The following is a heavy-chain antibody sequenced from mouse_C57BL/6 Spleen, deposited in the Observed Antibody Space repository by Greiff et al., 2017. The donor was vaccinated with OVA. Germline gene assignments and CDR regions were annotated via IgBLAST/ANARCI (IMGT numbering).Heavy chain of an antibody. D-gene: IGHD2-5*01. CDR2: IDPEDGDT. V-gene: IGHV14-1*01. CDR1: GFNFTDYY. Sequence: VQLQQSGAELVRPGASVKLSCTASGFNFTDYYMHWVKQRPEQGLEWIGRIDPEDGDTAYAPKFQGKATLTADTSSNTAYLQLSSLTSEDTAVYYCTAYYINYCAWFAYWGQGTLVTVSA. J-gene: IGHJ3*01. CDR3: TAYYINYCAWFAY.